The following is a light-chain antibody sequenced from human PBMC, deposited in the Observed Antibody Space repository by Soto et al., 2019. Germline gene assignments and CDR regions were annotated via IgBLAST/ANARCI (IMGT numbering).Light chain of an antibody. V-gene: IGLV2-14*01. CDR2: DVS. CDR3: SSYASSSSYV. J-gene: IGLJ1*01. CDR1: SSDVGGYNY. Sequence: QSALPQPASVSGSPGQSITISCTGTSSDVGGYNYVSWYQQHPGKAPQHMIYDVSNRPSGVSNRCSGSKSGNTASLTISGLQAEDEADYYCSSYASSSSYVFGTGTKVTVL.